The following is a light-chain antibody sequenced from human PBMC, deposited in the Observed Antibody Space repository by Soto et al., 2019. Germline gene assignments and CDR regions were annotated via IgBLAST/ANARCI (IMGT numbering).Light chain of an antibody. CDR1: SSDVGAYNY. CDR3: TSYAGSNIWV. V-gene: IGLV2-8*01. J-gene: IGLJ3*02. Sequence: QSALTQPPSASGSPGQSVTISCTGTSSDVGAYNYVSWYQQYPGKAPKLMIYEVTKRPSGVPDRFSGSKSGKTASLTVSGLQPEDEADDHCTSYAGSNIWVFGGGTMVTVL. CDR2: EVT.